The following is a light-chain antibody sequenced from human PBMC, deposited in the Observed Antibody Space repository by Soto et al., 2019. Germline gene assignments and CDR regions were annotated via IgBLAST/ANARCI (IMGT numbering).Light chain of an antibody. V-gene: IGKV3-11*01. Sequence: EIVLTQSPATLSLSPGERATLSCRASQSVSNSLVWFQQKPGQAPRLLIYDASNRATDIPARFSGSGSGTDFTLTISSLEPEDLAAYYCQQRRNWPRTFGQGIKLEIK. CDR1: QSVSNS. CDR3: QQRRNWPRT. CDR2: DAS. J-gene: IGKJ2*01.